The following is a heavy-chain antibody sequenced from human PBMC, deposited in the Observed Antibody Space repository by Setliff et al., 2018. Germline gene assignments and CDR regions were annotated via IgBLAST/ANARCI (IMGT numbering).Heavy chain of an antibody. Sequence: PGGSLRLSCAASDFSVTTNYMNWVRQAPGKGLDWVSAISSGGSKFYADSVKGRFTISRDKAKNSLHLQMNDVRREDAAFYYCAKDYLSRWWNEPPLYFDDWGPGVLVTVSS. CDR3: AKDYLSRWWNEPPLYFDD. V-gene: IGHV3-53*01. J-gene: IGHJ4*01. CDR1: DFSVTTNY. CDR2: ISSGGSK. D-gene: IGHD1-1*01.